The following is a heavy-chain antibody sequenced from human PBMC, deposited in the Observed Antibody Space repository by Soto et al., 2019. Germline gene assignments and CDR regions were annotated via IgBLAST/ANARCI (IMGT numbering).Heavy chain of an antibody. J-gene: IGHJ4*02. Sequence: SETLSLTCNVSGGPINSPDYYWSWIRQSPGKGLEWIGYIYYSGSTNYNPSLKSRVTISVDTSKNQFSLKLSSVTAADTAVYYCARLLFLAGPYFDYWGQGTLVTVSS. V-gene: IGHV4-61*08. CDR1: GGPINSPDYY. CDR3: ARLLFLAGPYFDY. CDR2: IYYSGST. D-gene: IGHD3-9*01.